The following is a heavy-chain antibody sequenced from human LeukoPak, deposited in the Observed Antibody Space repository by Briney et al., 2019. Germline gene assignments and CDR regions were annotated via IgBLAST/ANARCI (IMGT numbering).Heavy chain of an antibody. CDR1: GFTFSGSA. V-gene: IGHV3-73*01. CDR2: IRSKANSYAT. CDR3: TSLGGDSGY. Sequence: SGGSLRLSCAASGFTFSGSAMHWVRQAPGKGLEWVGRIRSKANSYATAYAASVKGRFTISRDDSKNTAYLQMNSLKTEDTAVYYCTSLGGDSGYWGQGTLVTVSS. D-gene: IGHD2-21*02. J-gene: IGHJ4*02.